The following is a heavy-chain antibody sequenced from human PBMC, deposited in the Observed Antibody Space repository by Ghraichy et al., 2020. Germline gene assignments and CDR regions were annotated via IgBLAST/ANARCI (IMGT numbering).Heavy chain of an antibody. V-gene: IGHV3-30-3*01. J-gene: IGHJ6*02. CDR1: GFTFSTYS. CDR2: ISYDGNSK. Sequence: GGSLRLSCAASGFTFSTYSMHWVRQAPGKGLEWVAGISYDGNSKYYADSVKGRFTISRDNSKNTLYLQMNSLTAEDTAVYYCARDIKSSSWSYYYYAMDVWGQGTPVTVSS. CDR3: ARDIKSSSWSYYYYAMDV. D-gene: IGHD6-13*01.